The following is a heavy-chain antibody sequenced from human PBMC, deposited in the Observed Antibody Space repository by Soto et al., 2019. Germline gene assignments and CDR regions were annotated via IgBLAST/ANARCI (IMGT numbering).Heavy chain of an antibody. J-gene: IGHJ6*02. CDR1: GFTFSSYE. CDR3: ARDQEAGSFFPYYYGMGV. Sequence: GGSLRLSCATSGFTFSSYEMNWVRQAPGKGLEWVSYISSSGSTIYYADSVKGRFTISRDNAKNSLYLQMDSLRAEDTAVYYCARDQEAGSFFPYYYGMGVWGQGTTVTVSS. D-gene: IGHD6-13*01. CDR2: ISSSGSTI. V-gene: IGHV3-48*03.